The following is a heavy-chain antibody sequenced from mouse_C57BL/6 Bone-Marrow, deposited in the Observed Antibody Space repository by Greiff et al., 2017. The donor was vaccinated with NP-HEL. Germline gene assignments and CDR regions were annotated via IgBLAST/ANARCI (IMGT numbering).Heavy chain of an antibody. CDR1: GYSITSGYY. D-gene: IGHD2-2*01. CDR2: ISYDGSN. Sequence: EVKLQESGPGLVKPSQSLSLTCSVTGYSITSGYYWYWIRQFPGNILECMGYISYDGSNNYNPSFKNRISITRDTSKNQFILMFDSVAAEDTATYYCARVWLRAMDYWGQGTSVTVSS. J-gene: IGHJ4*01. CDR3: ARVWLRAMDY. V-gene: IGHV3-6*01.